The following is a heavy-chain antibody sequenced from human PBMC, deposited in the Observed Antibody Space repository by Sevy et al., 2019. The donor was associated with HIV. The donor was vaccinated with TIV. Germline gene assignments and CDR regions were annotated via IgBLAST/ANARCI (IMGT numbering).Heavy chain of an antibody. J-gene: IGHJ4*02. CDR1: GYTLTELS. V-gene: IGHV1-24*01. D-gene: IGHD3-22*01. CDR2: FDPEDGET. CDR3: ATTKDCYDSSGYPFDY. Sequence: ASVKVSCKVSGYTLTELSMHWVRQAPGKGLEWMGSFDPEDGETIYAQNFQGRVTMTEDRSTDTAYMELSSLRSEDTAGYYCATTKDCYDSSGYPFDYWGQGTLVTVSS.